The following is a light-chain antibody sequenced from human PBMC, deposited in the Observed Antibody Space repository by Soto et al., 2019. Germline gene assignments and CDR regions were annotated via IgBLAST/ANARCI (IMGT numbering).Light chain of an antibody. J-gene: IGKJ2*01. V-gene: IGKV3-20*01. Sequence: FLLTQSPGTLSLSPGERATFSCRASQSVRGNYIAWYQQKPGQAPRVLIFEASKRATGTPDRFSGSGSGTDFTLTISRLEPEDFAVFYCQQYVNSPFTFGQGTKLEI. CDR3: QQYVNSPFT. CDR1: QSVRGNY. CDR2: EAS.